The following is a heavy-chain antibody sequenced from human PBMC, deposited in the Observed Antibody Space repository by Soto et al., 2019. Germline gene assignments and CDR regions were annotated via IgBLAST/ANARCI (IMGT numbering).Heavy chain of an antibody. CDR3: ARSEARY. CDR2: IYYSGST. CDR1: GGSISSYY. Sequence: QVQLQESGPGLVKPSETLSLTCTVSGGSISSYYWSWIRQPPGKGLEWIGYIYYSGSTNYNPSLKGGVTIPEDTPKNHFPRKLSPLPAAEPAVNYCARSEARYWGQGTLVTVSS. V-gene: IGHV4-59*01. J-gene: IGHJ4*02.